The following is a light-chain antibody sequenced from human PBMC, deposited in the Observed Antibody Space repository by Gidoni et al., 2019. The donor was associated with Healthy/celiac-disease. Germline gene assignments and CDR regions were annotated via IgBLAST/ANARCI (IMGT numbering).Light chain of an antibody. CDR3: LLSYSGARPYV. CDR1: TGAVTSGHF. J-gene: IGLJ1*01. CDR2: DTN. V-gene: IGLV7-46*01. Sequence: QAVVTQEPSLTVSPAGTVTLTCGSSTGAVTSGHFPYWFQQKPGQAPRTLIYDTNNKHSWTPARFSGSLLGGKAALTLSGAQPEDEAEYYCLLSYSGARPYVFGTGTKVTVL.